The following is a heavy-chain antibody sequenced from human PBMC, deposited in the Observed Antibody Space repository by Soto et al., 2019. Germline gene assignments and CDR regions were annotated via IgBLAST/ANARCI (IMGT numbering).Heavy chain of an antibody. V-gene: IGHV1-8*01. Sequence: QVHVVQSGAEVKKPGASVKVSCKSSGYTFTSYHIHWGRQATGQGLEWVGWMNPNSGDTGYAQKFQDRVTMTRNTAISTAYMELSSLRSDDTAVYYCARICPNGVCFDYWGQGTLVTVSS. CDR1: GYTFTSYH. D-gene: IGHD2-8*01. CDR2: MNPNSGDT. J-gene: IGHJ4*02. CDR3: ARICPNGVCFDY.